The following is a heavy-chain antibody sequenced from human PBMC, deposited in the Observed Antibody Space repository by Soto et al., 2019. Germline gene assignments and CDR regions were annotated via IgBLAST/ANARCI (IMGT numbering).Heavy chain of an antibody. Sequence: KPSETLSLTCTVSGGSISSGGYYWSWIRQHPGKGLEWIGYIYYSGSTYYNPSLKSRVTISVDTSKNQFSLKLSSVTAADTAVYYCARDRDGDLYYFDYWGQGTLVTVSS. CDR3: ARDRDGDLYYFDY. V-gene: IGHV4-31*03. CDR2: IYYSGST. J-gene: IGHJ4*02. CDR1: GGSISSGGYY. D-gene: IGHD4-17*01.